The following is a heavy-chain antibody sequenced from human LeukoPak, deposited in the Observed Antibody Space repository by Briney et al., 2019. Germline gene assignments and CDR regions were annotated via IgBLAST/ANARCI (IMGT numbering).Heavy chain of an antibody. J-gene: IGHJ4*02. CDR3: ARAVGAIHFDY. Sequence: PGRSLRLSCAASGFTFSSYWMRWVRQAPGKGLEWEANIKQDGCENFYVDSVKGRFTISRDNDKSSLCLQMNSLRAEDTAVYYCARAVGAIHFDYWGQGILVTASS. V-gene: IGHV3-7*04. CDR2: IKQDGCEN. D-gene: IGHD1-26*01. CDR1: GFTFSSYW.